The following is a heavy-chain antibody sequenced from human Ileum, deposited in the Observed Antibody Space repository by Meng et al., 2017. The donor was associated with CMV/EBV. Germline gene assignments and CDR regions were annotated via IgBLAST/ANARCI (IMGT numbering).Heavy chain of an antibody. D-gene: IGHD2-2*01. Sequence: CPVSGGSISSGDYYWSWIRQPPGKGLEWIGYIYYSGSTYYNPSLKSRVTISVDTSKNQFSLKLSSVTAADTAVYYCARVSASSCSFDPWGQGTLVTVSS. J-gene: IGHJ5*02. V-gene: IGHV4-30-4*08. CDR1: GGSISSGDYY. CDR3: ARVSASSCSFDP. CDR2: IYYSGST.